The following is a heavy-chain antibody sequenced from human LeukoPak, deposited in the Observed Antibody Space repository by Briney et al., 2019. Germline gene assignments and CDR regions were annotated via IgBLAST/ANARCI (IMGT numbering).Heavy chain of an antibody. D-gene: IGHD1/OR15-1a*01. Sequence: PGGSLRLSCVASGFNFGDHAMHWVRQAPGKGLEWVSGIGWNGNSVGYADSVMGRFTISRDSAKNSLYLQMNSLRPEDTALYYCAKAFTTGWHNYDHWGQGTLVTVSS. CDR1: GFNFGDHA. CDR2: IGWNGNSV. CDR3: AKAFTTGWHNYDH. V-gene: IGHV3-9*01. J-gene: IGHJ5*02.